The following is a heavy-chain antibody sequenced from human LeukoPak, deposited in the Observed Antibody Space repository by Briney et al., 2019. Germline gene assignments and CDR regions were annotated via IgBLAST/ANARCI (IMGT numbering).Heavy chain of an antibody. CDR1: GGSISSSY. Sequence: SETLSLTCTVSGGSISSSYWTWIRQPPGKGLEWIGYIYYSGSTNYNPSLKSRVTISVDTSKNQFSLNLSSVTASDTAVYYCASAIAEDFYYYYMDVWGKGTTVTVSS. J-gene: IGHJ6*03. D-gene: IGHD1-14*01. CDR3: ASAIAEDFYYYYMDV. CDR2: IYYSGST. V-gene: IGHV4-59*01.